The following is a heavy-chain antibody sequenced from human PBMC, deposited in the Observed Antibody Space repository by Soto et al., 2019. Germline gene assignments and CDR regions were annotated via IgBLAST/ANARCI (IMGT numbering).Heavy chain of an antibody. CDR3: ARYGGYDFYDYYGMAV. CDR1: GGTFSSYT. D-gene: IGHD5-12*01. V-gene: IGHV1-69*02. J-gene: IGHJ6*02. Sequence: QVQLVQSGAEVKKPGSSVKVSCKASGGTFSSYTISWVRQAPGQGLEWMGRIIPILGIANYAQKFQGRVTITADKSTSTASMELSSLRSEDTAVYYCARYGGYDFYDYYGMAVWGQGTTVTVSS. CDR2: IIPILGIA.